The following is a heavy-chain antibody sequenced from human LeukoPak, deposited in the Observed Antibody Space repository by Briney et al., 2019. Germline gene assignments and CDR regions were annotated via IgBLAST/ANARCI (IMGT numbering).Heavy chain of an antibody. J-gene: IGHJ3*02. CDR2: IYHSGST. D-gene: IGHD3-22*01. CDR1: GGSISSYY. Sequence: SETLSLTCTVSGGSISSYYWSWIRQPPGKGLEWIAYIYHSGSTYYNPSLKSRVTISVDTSKNQFSLKLSSVTAADTAVFYCAREGYYDSSASGAFDIWGQGTMFTVSS. CDR3: AREGYYDSSASGAFDI. V-gene: IGHV4-59*12.